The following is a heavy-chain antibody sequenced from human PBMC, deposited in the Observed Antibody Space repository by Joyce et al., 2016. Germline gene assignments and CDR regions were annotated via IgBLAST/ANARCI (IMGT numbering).Heavy chain of an antibody. D-gene: IGHD6-6*01. Sequence: QIQLVQSGAEVKKPGASVKVSCKASGYTFTTYGVSWVRQAPGQGREWMGWIHGYNAKTSYAQKFQGRVTFTTDTATSTAYMELRSLRSDDTAVYYCARDHLAARPQYYYGMDVWGQGTTVIVSS. CDR1: GYTFTTYG. CDR3: ARDHLAARPQYYYGMDV. V-gene: IGHV1-18*01. J-gene: IGHJ6*02. CDR2: IHGYNAKT.